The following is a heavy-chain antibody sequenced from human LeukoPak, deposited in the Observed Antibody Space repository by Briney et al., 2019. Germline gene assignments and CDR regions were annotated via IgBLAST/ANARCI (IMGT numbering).Heavy chain of an antibody. D-gene: IGHD4-23*01. CDR3: ARGGGDYGGNSYYYMDV. V-gene: IGHV1-69*05. CDR1: GGTFSSYA. Sequence: SVKVSCMASGGTFSSYAISWVRQAPGQGLEWMGGIIPIFGTANYAQKFQGRVTITTDESTSTAYTELSSLRSEDTAVYYCARGGGDYGGNSYYYMDVWGKGTTVTVSS. J-gene: IGHJ6*03. CDR2: IIPIFGTA.